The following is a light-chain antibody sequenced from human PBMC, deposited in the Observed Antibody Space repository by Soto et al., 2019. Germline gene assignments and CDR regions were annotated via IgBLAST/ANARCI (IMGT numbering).Light chain of an antibody. CDR3: QQRSNWPRT. Sequence: WPSGDCAALSCRASHSVSNYLAWYQQKPGQAPRLLIYDTSNRATGIPARFSGSGSGTDFTLTISSLEPEDFAVYYCQQRSNWPRTFGGGTKVDIK. J-gene: IGKJ4*01. CDR2: DTS. V-gene: IGKV3-11*01. CDR1: HSVSNY.